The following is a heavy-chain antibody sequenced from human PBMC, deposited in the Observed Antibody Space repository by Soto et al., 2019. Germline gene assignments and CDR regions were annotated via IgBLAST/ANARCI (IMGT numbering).Heavy chain of an antibody. CDR2: IYHSGST. V-gene: IGHV4-30-2*01. Sequence: QLQLQESGSGLVKPSQTLSLTCAVSGGSISSGGYSWSWIRQPPGKGLEWIGYIYHSGSTYYNPSPQTPGTISVDRSKNQFSLKVSSGAPGDTGVYYCVRGGRAWVATLEFYYWGQGTLVTVSS. J-gene: IGHJ4*02. D-gene: IGHD5-12*01. CDR3: VRGGRAWVATLEFYY. CDR1: GGSISSGGYS.